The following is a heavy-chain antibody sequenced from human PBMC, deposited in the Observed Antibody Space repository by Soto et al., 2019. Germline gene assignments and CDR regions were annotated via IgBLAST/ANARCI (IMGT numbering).Heavy chain of an antibody. Sequence: SETLSLTCAVYGGSFSGYYWSWIRQPPGKGLEWIGEINHSGSTNYNPSLQSRVTISVDTSKNQISLKLSSVTAADTAVYYCARGPLTGSGTSCYGCVDYWGQGTLVTVSS. V-gene: IGHV4-34*01. D-gene: IGHD2-2*01. CDR3: ARGPLTGSGTSCYGCVDY. CDR1: GGSFSGYY. CDR2: INHSGST. J-gene: IGHJ4*02.